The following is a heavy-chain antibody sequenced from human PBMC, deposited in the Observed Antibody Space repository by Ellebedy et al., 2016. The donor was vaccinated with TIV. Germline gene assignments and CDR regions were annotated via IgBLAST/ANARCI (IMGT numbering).Heavy chain of an antibody. V-gene: IGHV3-23*01. CDR1: GCSISSYY. CDR2: LSGSGGST. CDR3: AKRVTMVREVITYYHYAMDV. D-gene: IGHD3-10*01. Sequence: PSETLSLTCTVSGCSISSYYLRLVRQAPGTGLEWVSSLSGSGGSTYYSDSVKGRFTISRDNSKNTLYLQMNSLRAEDTAVYYCAKRVTMVREVITYYHYAMDVWGQGTTVTVSS. J-gene: IGHJ6*02.